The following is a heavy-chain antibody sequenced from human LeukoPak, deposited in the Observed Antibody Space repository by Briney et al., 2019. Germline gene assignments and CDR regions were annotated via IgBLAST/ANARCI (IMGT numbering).Heavy chain of an antibody. D-gene: IGHD6-13*01. CDR3: ATLAAAGTNY. CDR2: ISGSGGST. J-gene: IGHJ4*02. V-gene: IGHV3-23*01. CDR1: GFTFSSYA. Sequence: GGSLRLSCAASGFTFSSYAMSWVRQAPGNGLEWVSAISGSGGSTYYADSVKGRFTISRDNSKNTLYLQMNSLSAEDTAVYHCATLAAAGTNYWGQGTLVTVSS.